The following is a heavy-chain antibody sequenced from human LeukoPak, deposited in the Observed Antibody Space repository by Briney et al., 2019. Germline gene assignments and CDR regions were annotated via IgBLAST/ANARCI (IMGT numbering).Heavy chain of an antibody. V-gene: IGHV4-59*12. J-gene: IGHJ4*02. CDR2: IYHSGST. CDR3: ARGAIAAAVPDY. Sequence: SETLSLTCTVSGGSISSYYWSWIRQPPGKGLEWIGEIYHSGSTNYNPSLKSRVTISVDTSKNQFSLKLSSVTAADTAVYYCARGAIAAAVPDYWGQGTLVTVSS. CDR1: GGSISSYY. D-gene: IGHD6-13*01.